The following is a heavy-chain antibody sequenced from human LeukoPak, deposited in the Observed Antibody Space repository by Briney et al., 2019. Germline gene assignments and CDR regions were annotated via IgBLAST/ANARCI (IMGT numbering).Heavy chain of an antibody. CDR3: AKDIYPRNAAGLLSTHFDY. D-gene: IGHD6-13*01. CDR2: ISWNSGSI. CDR1: GFTFDDYA. J-gene: IGHJ4*02. V-gene: IGHV3-9*01. Sequence: PGGSLRLSCAASGFTFDDYAMHWVRQAPGKGLEWVSGISWNSGSIGYADSVKGRFTISRDNAKNSLYLQMNSLRAEDTALYYCAKDIYPRNAAGLLSTHFDYWGQGTLVTVSS.